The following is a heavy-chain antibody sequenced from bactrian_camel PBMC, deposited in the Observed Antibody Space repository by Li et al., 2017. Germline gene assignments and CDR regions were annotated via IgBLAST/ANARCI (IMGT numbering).Heavy chain of an antibody. CDR2: IANNGTT. D-gene: IGHD1*01. V-gene: IGHV3S26*01. CDR3: ARGPGRGDECASGMRNFQRFGY. CDR1: GWTYSSYC. J-gene: IGHJ6*01. Sequence: VQLVESGGASVQAGGSTRLSCAISGWTYSSYCMGWFRQAPGKAREEVSAIANNGTTRYGDSVKGRFTISKDSAKNTLYLQMDALRPEDTAMYYCARGPGRGDECASGMRNFQRFGYWGQGTQVTVS.